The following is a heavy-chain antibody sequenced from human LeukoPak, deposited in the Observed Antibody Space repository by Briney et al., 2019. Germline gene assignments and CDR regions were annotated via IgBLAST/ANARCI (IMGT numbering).Heavy chain of an antibody. D-gene: IGHD3-10*01. Sequence: ASVKVSCKASGYPFISYVIHRVRQAPGQRLEWMGWNNPDNSNAEYSQKFQGRITITRDPSATTAYMELSSLRSEDMAVYYCAKDRGGTGDFDYWGQGTLVTVSS. J-gene: IGHJ4*02. CDR1: GYPFISYV. CDR2: NNPDNSNA. CDR3: AKDRGGTGDFDY. V-gene: IGHV1-3*01.